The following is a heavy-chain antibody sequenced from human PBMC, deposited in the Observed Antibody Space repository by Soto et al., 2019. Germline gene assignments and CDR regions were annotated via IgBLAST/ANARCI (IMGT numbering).Heavy chain of an antibody. CDR3: ARPVVVVAATRMEGYYYYGMDV. J-gene: IGHJ6*02. D-gene: IGHD2-15*01. CDR2: IIPIFGTA. V-gene: IGHV1-69*13. Sequence: SVKVSSKASGGTFSSYAISWVRQAPGQGLEWMGGIIPIFGTANYAQKFQGRVTITADESTSTAYMELSSLRSEDTAVYYCARPVVVVAATRMEGYYYYGMDVWGQGTTVTVSS. CDR1: GGTFSSYA.